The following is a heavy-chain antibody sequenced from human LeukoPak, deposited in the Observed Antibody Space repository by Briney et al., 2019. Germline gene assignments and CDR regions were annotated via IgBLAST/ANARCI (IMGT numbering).Heavy chain of an antibody. V-gene: IGHV5-51*01. CDR3: ARQEDKWLEPGGEVY. CDR2: IYPGDSDT. D-gene: IGHD6-19*01. J-gene: IGHJ4*02. Sequence: GESLKISCKGSGYSFTSYWIGWVRQMPGKGLEWMGIIYPGDSDTRYSPSFQGQVTISADKSISTAYLQWSSLKASDTAMYYCARQEDKWLEPGGEVYWGQGTLVTVSS. CDR1: GYSFTSYW.